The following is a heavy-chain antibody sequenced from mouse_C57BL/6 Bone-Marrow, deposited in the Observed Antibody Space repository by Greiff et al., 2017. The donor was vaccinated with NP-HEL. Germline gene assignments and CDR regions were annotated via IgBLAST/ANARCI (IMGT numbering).Heavy chain of an antibody. CDR1: GFTFTDYY. Sequence: DVMLVESGGGLVQPGGSLSLSCAASGFTFTDYYMSWVRQPPGKALEWLGFIRNKANGYTTEYSAYVKGRFTISRDNSQCTLYLQMNARGAEDSATYYCAIYGYFDVWGTGTTVTVSS. CDR2: IRNKANGYTT. J-gene: IGHJ1*03. CDR3: AIYGYFDV. V-gene: IGHV7-3*01.